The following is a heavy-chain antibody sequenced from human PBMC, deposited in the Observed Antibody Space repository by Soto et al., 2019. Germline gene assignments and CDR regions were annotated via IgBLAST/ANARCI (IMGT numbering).Heavy chain of an antibody. D-gene: IGHD2-15*01. V-gene: IGHV3-21*04. Sequence: GSLRLSCAASGFTFSSYSMNWVRQAPGKGLEWVSFINSSSSLTDYRDSVKGRFTISKDNSMKTVYLQMNSLRVEDTAVYYCTKDRVSDGIYSFDYWGQGALVTVSS. CDR3: TKDRVSDGIYSFDY. CDR2: INSSSSLT. J-gene: IGHJ4*02. CDR1: GFTFSSYS.